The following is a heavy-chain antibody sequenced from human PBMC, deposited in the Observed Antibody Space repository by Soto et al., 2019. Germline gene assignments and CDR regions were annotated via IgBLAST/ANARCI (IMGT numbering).Heavy chain of an antibody. CDR1: GGTFSSYT. V-gene: IGHV1-69*02. D-gene: IGHD3-10*01. CDR2: IIPILGIA. J-gene: IGHJ4*02. CDR3: ARVPAYYYGSGSPIFDY. Sequence: SVKVSCKASGGTFSSYTISWVRQAPGQGLEWMGRIIPILGIANYAQKFQGRVTITADKSTSTAYMELSSLRSEDTAVYYCARVPAYYYGSGSPIFDYWGQGTLVTSPQ.